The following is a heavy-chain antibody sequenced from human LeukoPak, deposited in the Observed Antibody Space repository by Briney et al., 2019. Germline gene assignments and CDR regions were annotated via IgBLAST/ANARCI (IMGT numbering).Heavy chain of an antibody. D-gene: IGHD3-10*01. CDR3: TRAGPHYGSGTGYAFYGMDV. CDR1: DGSIGRGGYY. Sequence: SETLSLTCTVPDGSIGRGGYYWTWIRQYPGKGLEWIGYIYYTGTTYYNPSLQSRVAISKDASKNQFSLRLSSVTAADTAVYYCTRAGPHYGSGTGYAFYGMDVWGQGTTVTVSS. CDR2: IYYTGTT. J-gene: IGHJ6*02. V-gene: IGHV4-31*03.